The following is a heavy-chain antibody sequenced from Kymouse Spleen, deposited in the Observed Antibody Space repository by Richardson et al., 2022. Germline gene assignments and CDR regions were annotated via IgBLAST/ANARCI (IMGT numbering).Heavy chain of an antibody. CDR1: GFTFSSYG. CDR3: AKDWAAAGTKYYYGMDV. D-gene: IGHD6-13*01. J-gene: IGHJ6*02. CDR2: ISYDGSNK. V-gene: IGHV3-30*18. Sequence: QVQLVESGGGVVQPGRSLRLSCAASGFTFSSYGMHWVRQAPGKGLEWVAVISYDGSNKYYADSVKGRFTISRDNSKNTLYLQMNSLRAEDTAVYYCAKDWAAAGTKYYYGMDVWGQGTTVTVSS.